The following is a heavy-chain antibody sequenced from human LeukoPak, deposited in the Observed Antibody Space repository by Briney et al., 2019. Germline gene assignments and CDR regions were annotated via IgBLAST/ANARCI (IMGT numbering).Heavy chain of an antibody. J-gene: IGHJ3*02. D-gene: IGHD7-27*01. V-gene: IGHV3-49*03. Sequence: GGSLRLSCTASGFNFGDYAMSWFRQAPGKGLEWVGFIRSKVDGGTTEDAASVKGRFTISRDDSKSIAHLQMNSLKTEDTAAYYCTRDRTGDRTDAFDIWGQGTMVTVSS. CDR2: IRSKVDGGTT. CDR3: TRDRTGDRTDAFDI. CDR1: GFNFGDYA.